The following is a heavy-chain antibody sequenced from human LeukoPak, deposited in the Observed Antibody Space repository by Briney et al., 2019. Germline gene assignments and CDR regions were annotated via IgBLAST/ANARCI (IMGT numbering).Heavy chain of an antibody. CDR1: GYTFTNYG. V-gene: IGHV1-18*01. CDR3: ARVRYGDYFAFDI. D-gene: IGHD4-17*01. Sequence: ASVKVSCKASGYTFTNYGISWVRQAPGQGLERMGWISAYNGNTNYAQKLQGRVTMTTDTSTSTAYVELRSLRSDDTAVYYCARVRYGDYFAFDIWGQGTMVTVSS. J-gene: IGHJ3*02. CDR2: ISAYNGNT.